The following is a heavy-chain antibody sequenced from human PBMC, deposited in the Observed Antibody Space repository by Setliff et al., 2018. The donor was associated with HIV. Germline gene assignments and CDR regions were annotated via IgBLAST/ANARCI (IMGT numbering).Heavy chain of an antibody. CDR3: ARERYCSAGSCYSKLSWFDP. D-gene: IGHD2-15*01. J-gene: IGHJ5*02. V-gene: IGHV1-69*05. CDR1: GGTFRKYA. CDR2: IIPIFGIA. Sequence: GASVKVSCKASGGTFRKYAISWVRQAPGQGLEWMGGIIPIFGIANYAQKFQDRVTITTDESTTTAYMELSSLRSEDTAVYFFARERYCSAGSCYSKLSWFDPWGQGTLVTVSS.